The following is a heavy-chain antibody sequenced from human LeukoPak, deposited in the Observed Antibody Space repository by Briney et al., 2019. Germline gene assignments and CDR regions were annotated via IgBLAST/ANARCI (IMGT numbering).Heavy chain of an antibody. CDR2: IYYSGST. Sequence: SETLSLTCTVSGVSISSSSYYWGWIRQPPGKGLEWMGSIYYSGSTYYNPSLKSRVTISGDTSKNHFSLKLSSVTAADTAVYYCALDYYDSSGLDYWGQGTLVTVSS. J-gene: IGHJ4*02. CDR3: ALDYYDSSGLDY. V-gene: IGHV4-39*07. CDR1: GVSISSSSYY. D-gene: IGHD3-22*01.